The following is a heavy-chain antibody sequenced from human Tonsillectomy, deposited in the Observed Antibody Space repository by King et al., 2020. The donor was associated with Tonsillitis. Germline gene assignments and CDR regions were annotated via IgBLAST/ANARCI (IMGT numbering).Heavy chain of an antibody. D-gene: IGHD6-19*01. J-gene: IGHJ4*02. CDR1: GFTFSNYY. Sequence: QLVQSGGGLVPPGGSLRLSCAASGFTFSNYYMSWVRQAPGNGLEWVASIKEDGSEKYYVGSLKGRFTISRDNAKNSLYLQLNSLRADDTAVYYCARDGGGSAGYGDYFDHWGQGALVTVSS. CDR3: ARDGGGSAGYGDYFDH. CDR2: IKEDGSEK. V-gene: IGHV3-7*03.